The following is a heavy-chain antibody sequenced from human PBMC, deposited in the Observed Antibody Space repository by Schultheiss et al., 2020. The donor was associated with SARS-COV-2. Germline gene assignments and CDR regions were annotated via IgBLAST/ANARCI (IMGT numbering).Heavy chain of an antibody. V-gene: IGHV4-38-2*02. CDR3: ARQPQTGDQGRGYFDL. J-gene: IGHJ4*02. D-gene: IGHD7-27*01. Sequence: SETLSLTCTVSGYSISSGYYWSWIRQPPGKGLEWIGDINHSGSTYYNPSLKSRVTMSVDTSRNQFSLRLTSVTAADTAIYYCARQPQTGDQGRGYFDLWGRGILVTVSS. CDR1: GYSISSGYY. CDR2: INHSGST.